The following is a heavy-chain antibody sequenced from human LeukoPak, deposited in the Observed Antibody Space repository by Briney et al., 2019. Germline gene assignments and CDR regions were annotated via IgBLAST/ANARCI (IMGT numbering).Heavy chain of an antibody. D-gene: IGHD6-13*01. Sequence: ASVKVSCKASGYTFTGYYMHWVRQAPGQGLEWMGWINPNSGGTNYAQKFQGRVTMTRDTSISTAYMELSRLRSDDTAVYYCAAASSSWSIYFDYWGQGTLVTVSS. V-gene: IGHV1-2*02. CDR2: INPNSGGT. J-gene: IGHJ4*02. CDR3: AAASSSWSIYFDY. CDR1: GYTFTGYY.